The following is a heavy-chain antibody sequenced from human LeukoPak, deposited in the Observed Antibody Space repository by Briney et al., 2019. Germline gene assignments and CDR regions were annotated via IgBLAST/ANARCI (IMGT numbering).Heavy chain of an antibody. CDR1: GFTFSSYT. CDR3: ARGRVTMVRGVIITSPGAYWFDP. J-gene: IGHJ5*02. Sequence: GGSLRLSCEASGFTFSSYTMNWVRQAPGKGLEWVSSISYSSSYIYYADSVKGRFTISRDNAKNSLYLQMNSLRAEDTAVYYCARGRVTMVRGVIITSPGAYWFDPWGQGTLVTVSS. D-gene: IGHD3-10*01. CDR2: ISYSSSYI. V-gene: IGHV3-21*01.